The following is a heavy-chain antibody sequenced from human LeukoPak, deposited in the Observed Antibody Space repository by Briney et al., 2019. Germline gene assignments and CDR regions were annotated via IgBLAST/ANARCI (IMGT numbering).Heavy chain of an antibody. J-gene: IGHJ4*02. CDR2: IYYSGNT. CDR1: GGSISGYY. Sequence: KPSETLSLTCTVSGGSISGYYWSWIRQPPGKGLECIGYIYYSGNTKYNPSLKSRVTISVDTSKNQSSLKLGSVTAADTAVYYCARAAVTTWYYFDYWGQGTLVTVSP. V-gene: IGHV4-59*01. D-gene: IGHD4-17*01. CDR3: ARAAVTTWYYFDY.